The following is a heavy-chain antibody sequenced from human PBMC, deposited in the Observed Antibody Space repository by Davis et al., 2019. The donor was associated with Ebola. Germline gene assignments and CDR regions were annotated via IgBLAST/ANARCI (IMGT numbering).Heavy chain of an antibody. CDR1: GGTFSSYA. D-gene: IGHD2-8*01. Sequence: AASVKVSCKASGGTFSSYAINWVRQATGQGLEWMGWLNPNSGNTDSTHKFQGRLTMTKNISIGTAYMELSTLTSEDTAVYYCARRVYSRSGFDSWGQGTLVTVSS. J-gene: IGHJ4*02. CDR2: LNPNSGNT. V-gene: IGHV1-8*02. CDR3: ARRVYSRSGFDS.